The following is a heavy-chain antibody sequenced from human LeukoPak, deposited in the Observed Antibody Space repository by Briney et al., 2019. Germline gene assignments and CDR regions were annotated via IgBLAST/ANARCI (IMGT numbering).Heavy chain of an antibody. CDR3: AKDNSEDYDSSGNFDY. CDR2: ISWNSGSI. Sequence: GGSLRLSCAASGFTFDDYAMHWVRQAPGKGLEWVSGISWNSGSIGYADSVKGRFTISRDNAKNSLYLQMNSLRAKDTALYYCAKDNSEDYDSSGNFDYWGQGTLVTVSS. CDR1: GFTFDDYA. J-gene: IGHJ4*02. V-gene: IGHV3-9*01. D-gene: IGHD3-22*01.